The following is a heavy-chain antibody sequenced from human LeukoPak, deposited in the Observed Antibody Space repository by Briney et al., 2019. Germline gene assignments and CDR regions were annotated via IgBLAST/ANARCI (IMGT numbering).Heavy chain of an antibody. J-gene: IGHJ4*02. CDR3: ARDSPKVAVAGTSFDY. CDR1: GYTFTSYY. CDR2: INPSGGST. V-gene: IGHV1-46*01. Sequence: ASVKVSCKASGYTFTSYYMHWVRQAPGQGLEWMGIINPSGGSTSYAQKFQGRVTMTRDTSTSTVYMELSSLRSEDTAVYYCARDSPKVAVAGTSFDYWGQGTLVNVSS. D-gene: IGHD6-19*01.